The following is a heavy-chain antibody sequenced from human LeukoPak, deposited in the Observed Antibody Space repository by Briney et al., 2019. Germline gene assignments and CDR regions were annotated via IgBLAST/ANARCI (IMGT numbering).Heavy chain of an antibody. D-gene: IGHD3-22*01. J-gene: IGHJ4*02. Sequence: GGSLRLSCAASGYTFSSYSINWVRQAPGKGLEWVSSISVRSNYIYYADSVRGRFSISRDDARDTLYLQMNSLRAEDTAVYYCVRLRRNSDTSGFYYYYDYWGQGTLVTVSS. CDR1: GYTFSSYS. CDR3: VRLRRNSDTSGFYYYYDY. V-gene: IGHV3-21*01. CDR2: ISVRSNYI.